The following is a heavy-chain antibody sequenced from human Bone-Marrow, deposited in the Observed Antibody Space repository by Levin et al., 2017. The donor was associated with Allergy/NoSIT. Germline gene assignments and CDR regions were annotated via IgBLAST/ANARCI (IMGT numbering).Heavy chain of an antibody. Sequence: SETLSLTCTVSGGSVSSASHYWNWVRQPPGKGLEWMGYIYYSGTTKYNPSLKSRVTISVDTSKNQFSLKLTSVTTADTAVYYCARDLIVVLPATTGGHSYYYGMDVWGQGTTVTV. CDR3: ARDLIVVLPATTGGHSYYYGMDV. CDR1: GGSVSSASHY. CDR2: IYYSGTT. J-gene: IGHJ6*02. V-gene: IGHV4-61*01. D-gene: IGHD2-2*01.